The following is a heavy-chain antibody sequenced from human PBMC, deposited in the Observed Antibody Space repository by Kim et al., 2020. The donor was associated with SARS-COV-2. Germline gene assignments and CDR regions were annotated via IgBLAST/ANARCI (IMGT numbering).Heavy chain of an antibody. CDR2: IRSKAYGGTT. V-gene: IGHV3-49*03. CDR1: GFTFGDYA. J-gene: IGHJ4*02. CDR3: TRGVPGGYYDSSGYYPFDY. Sequence: GGSLRLSCTASGFTFGDYAMSWFRQAPGKGLEWVGFIRSKAYGGTTEYAASVKGRFTISRDDSKSIAYLQMNSLKTEDTAVYYCTRGVPGGYYDSSGYYPFDYWGQGTLVTVSS. D-gene: IGHD3-22*01.